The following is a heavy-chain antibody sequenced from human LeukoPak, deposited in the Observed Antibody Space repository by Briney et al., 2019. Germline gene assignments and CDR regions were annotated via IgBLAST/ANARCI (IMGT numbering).Heavy chain of an antibody. J-gene: IGHJ4*02. CDR3: AFDYYDSSGYSDY. CDR2: IIPILGIA. CDR1: GGTFSSYT. D-gene: IGHD3-22*01. Sequence: SVKVSCKASGGTFSSYTISWVRQTPGQGLEWMGRIIPILGIANYAQKFQGRVTITADKSTSTAYMELSSLRSEDTAVYYCAFDYYDSSGYSDYWGQGTLVTVSS. V-gene: IGHV1-69*02.